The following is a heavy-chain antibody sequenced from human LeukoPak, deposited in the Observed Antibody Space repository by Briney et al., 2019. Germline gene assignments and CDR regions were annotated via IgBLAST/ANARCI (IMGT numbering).Heavy chain of an antibody. J-gene: IGHJ4*02. CDR2: ISSSSSYI. V-gene: IGHV3-21*01. D-gene: IGHD2-2*01. CDR3: ARSPLVPYCSSTSCLFG. Sequence: PGGSLRLSCAASGFTFSSYSMNWVRQAPGKGLEWVSSISSSSSYIYYADLVKGRFTISRDNAKNSLYLQMNSLRAEDTAVYYCARSPLVPYCSSTSCLFGWGQGTLVTVSS. CDR1: GFTFSSYS.